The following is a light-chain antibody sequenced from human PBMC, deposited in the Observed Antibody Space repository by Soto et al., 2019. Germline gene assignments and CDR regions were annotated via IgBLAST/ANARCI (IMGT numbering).Light chain of an antibody. V-gene: IGKV3-20*01. CDR2: GAS. J-gene: IGKJ1*01. CDR3: QHQRT. Sequence: EIVLTQSPGTLSLSPGERATLSCRASQSVSSSYLAWYQQKPGQAPRLLIYGASSRATGIPDRFSGSGSGTDFTLTSSRLEPEDFAVYYCQHQRTFGRGTKVEIK. CDR1: QSVSSSY.